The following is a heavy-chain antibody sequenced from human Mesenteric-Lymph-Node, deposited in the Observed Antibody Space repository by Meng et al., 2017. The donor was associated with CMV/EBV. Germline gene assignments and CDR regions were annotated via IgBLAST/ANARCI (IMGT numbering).Heavy chain of an antibody. D-gene: IGHD3-9*01. CDR2: INHSGST. CDR3: ARGSSYDILTGYFDY. CDR1: GGSFSGYY. V-gene: IGHV4-34*01. J-gene: IGHJ4*02. Sequence: QVQLHHWGPGLLTPSETLSVTCAVYGGSFSGYYWNWIRQSPEKGLEWIGEINHSGSTTYNPSFTSRIIISVDTSTNQISLNMSSVTAADTAVYYCARGSSYDILTGYFDYWGQGALVTVSS.